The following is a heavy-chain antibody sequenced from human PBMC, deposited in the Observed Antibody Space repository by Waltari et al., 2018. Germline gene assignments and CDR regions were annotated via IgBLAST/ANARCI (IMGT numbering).Heavy chain of an antibody. V-gene: IGHV3-7*01. CDR2: IKQDGSEK. D-gene: IGHD4-17*01. J-gene: IGHJ4*02. Sequence: EVQLVESGGGSVQPGGSLRLSCAASGITFSNYSMKWVRQAPGKGLEWVANIKQDGSEKNYVDSVEGRFSISRDNAQNSLYLQMNSLRAEDTAIYYCVTGLTTVTAKDYFDHWGQGALVTVS. CDR3: VTGLTTVTAKDYFDH. CDR1: GITFSNYS.